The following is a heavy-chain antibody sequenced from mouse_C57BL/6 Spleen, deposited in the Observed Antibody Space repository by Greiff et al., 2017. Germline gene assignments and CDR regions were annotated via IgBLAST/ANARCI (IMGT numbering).Heavy chain of an antibody. J-gene: IGHJ2*01. CDR1: GYTFTSYW. D-gene: IGHD1-1*01. CDR2: IHPNSGST. Sequence: QLKQPGAELVKPGASVKLSCKASGYTFTSYWMHWVKQRPGQGLEWIGMIHPNSGSTNYNEKFKSKATLTVDKSSSTAYMQLSSLTSEDAAVYYCATRDGSSHYWGQGTTLTVSS. CDR3: ATRDGSSHY. V-gene: IGHV1-64*01.